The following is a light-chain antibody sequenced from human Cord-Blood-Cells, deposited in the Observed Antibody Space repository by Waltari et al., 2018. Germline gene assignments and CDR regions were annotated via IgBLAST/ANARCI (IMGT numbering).Light chain of an antibody. J-gene: IGLJ3*02. V-gene: IGLV2-14*01. CDR3: SSYTSSSTWV. CDR1: SMAVGGYNY. Sequence: QSALPQPASVSASPGQSLTISCTGTSMAVGGYNYISWYQQHPSKAPKLMIYDVINRPSGVSNRFSGSKSGNTASLTISGLQAEDEADYYCSSYTSSSTWVFGGGTKLTVL. CDR2: DVI.